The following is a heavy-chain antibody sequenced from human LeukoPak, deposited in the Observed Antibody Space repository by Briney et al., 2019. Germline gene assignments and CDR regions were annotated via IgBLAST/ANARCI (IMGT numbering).Heavy chain of an antibody. CDR3: ARGPYYDFWSGSGYYYYYMDV. CDR1: GYTFTSYD. D-gene: IGHD3-3*01. V-gene: IGHV1-8*03. Sequence: VASVKVSCKASGYTFTSYDINWVRQATGQGLEWMGWMNPNSGNTGYAQKFQGRVTITRNTSISTAYMELSSLRSEDTAVYYCARGPYYDFWSGSGYYYYYMDVWAKGTTVTVSS. CDR2: MNPNSGNT. J-gene: IGHJ6*03.